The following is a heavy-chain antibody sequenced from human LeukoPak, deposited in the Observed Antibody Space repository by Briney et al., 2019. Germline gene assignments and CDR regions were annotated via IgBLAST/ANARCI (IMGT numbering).Heavy chain of an antibody. J-gene: IGHJ4*02. CDR3: ARVERGYSSSWYDY. V-gene: IGHV4-39*01. CDR1: GGSISSSSYY. D-gene: IGHD6-13*01. CDR2: IYYSGST. Sequence: PSETLSLTCTVSGGSISSSSYYWGWIRQPPGKGLEWIGSIYYSGSTYYNPSLKSRVTISVDTSKNQFSLKLSSVTAADTAVYYCARVERGYSSSWYDYWGQGTLVTVSS.